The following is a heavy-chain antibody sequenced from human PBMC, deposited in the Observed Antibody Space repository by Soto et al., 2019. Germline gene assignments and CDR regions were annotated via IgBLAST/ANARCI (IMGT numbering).Heavy chain of an antibody. CDR2: ISWDGGST. D-gene: IGHD2-15*01. V-gene: IGHV3-43D*03. CDR1: GFTFDDYA. J-gene: IGHJ6*02. CDR3: ATSLGYCSGGSCYYYYYGMDV. Sequence: GESLKISCAASGFTFDDYAMHWVRQAPGKGLEWVSLISWDGGSTYYADSVKGRFTISRDNSKNSLYLQMNSLRAEDTALYYCATSLGYCSGGSCYYYYYGMDVWGQGTTVTVSS.